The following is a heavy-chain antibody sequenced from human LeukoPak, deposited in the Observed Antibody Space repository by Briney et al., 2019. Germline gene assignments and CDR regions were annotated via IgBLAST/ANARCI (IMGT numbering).Heavy chain of an antibody. Sequence: PSETLSLTCTVSGGSISSSSYYWGWIRQPPGKGLEWIGSIYYSGSTYYNPSLKSRVTISVDTSKNQFSLKLSSVTAADTAVYYCARMTYYYDSSGYHFDYWGQGTLVTVSS. J-gene: IGHJ4*02. CDR2: IYYSGST. CDR1: GGSISSSSYY. CDR3: ARMTYYYDSSGYHFDY. V-gene: IGHV4-39*01. D-gene: IGHD3-22*01.